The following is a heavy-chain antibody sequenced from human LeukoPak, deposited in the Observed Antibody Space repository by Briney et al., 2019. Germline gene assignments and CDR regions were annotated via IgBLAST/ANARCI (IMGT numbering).Heavy chain of an antibody. CDR3: ARLPRGYYGSGSRNP. Sequence: SETLSLTYAVYGGSFSGYYWSWIRQPPGKGLEWIREINHSGSTNYNPSLKSRVTISVDTSKNQFSLKLSSVTAADTAVYYCARLPRGYYGSGSRNPWGQGTLVTVSS. CDR1: GGSFSGYY. CDR2: INHSGST. V-gene: IGHV4-34*01. D-gene: IGHD3-10*01. J-gene: IGHJ5*02.